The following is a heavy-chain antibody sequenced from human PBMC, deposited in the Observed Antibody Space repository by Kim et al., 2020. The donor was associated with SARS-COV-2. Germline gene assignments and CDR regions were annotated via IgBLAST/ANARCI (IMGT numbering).Heavy chain of an antibody. CDR3: ASPVYPVVTAQGSYYYYYYGMDV. CDR1: GYTFTSYD. D-gene: IGHD2-21*02. V-gene: IGHV1-8*02. Sequence: ASVKVSCKASGYTFTSYDINWVRQATGQGLEWMGWMNPNSGNTGYAQKFQGRVTMTRNTSISTAYMELSSLRSEDTAVYYCASPVYPVVTAQGSYYYYYYGMDVWGQGTTVTVSS. J-gene: IGHJ6*02. CDR2: MNPNSGNT.